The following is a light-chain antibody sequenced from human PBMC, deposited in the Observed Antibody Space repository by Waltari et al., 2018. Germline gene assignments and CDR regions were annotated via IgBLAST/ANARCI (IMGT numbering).Light chain of an antibody. J-gene: IGKJ1*01. V-gene: IGKV3-20*01. CDR1: QSVSSSY. CDR2: GAS. CDR3: QQYGSSPRRT. Sequence: IVLTQSPATLSLSPGERAPLSCRARQSVSSSYLAWYQQKPGQAPRLLIYGASSRATGIPDRFSGSGSGTDFTLTISRLETEDFAVYYGQQYGSSPRRTFGQGTKVEIK.